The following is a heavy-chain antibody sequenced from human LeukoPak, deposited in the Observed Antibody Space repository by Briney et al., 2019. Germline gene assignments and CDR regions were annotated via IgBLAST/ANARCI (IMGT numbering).Heavy chain of an antibody. V-gene: IGHV3-74*01. J-gene: IGHJ3*02. CDR3: VLDLFSSFAFDI. D-gene: IGHD3/OR15-3a*01. CDR2: INSDGSST. CDR1: GFTFSRYS. Sequence: GLLRLSCAASGFTFSRYSMHWVRQAPGKGLLWVSRINSDGSSTCYADSVKGRFTTSRDNAKNALHLQMNSLTAEDTAVYYCVLDLFSSFAFDIWGQGTMVTVSS.